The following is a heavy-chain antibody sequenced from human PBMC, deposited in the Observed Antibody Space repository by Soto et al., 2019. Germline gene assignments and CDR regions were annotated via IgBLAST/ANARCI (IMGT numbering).Heavy chain of an antibody. CDR1: GGSFSGYY. D-gene: IGHD5-18*01. J-gene: IGHJ2*01. Sequence: QVQLQQWGAGLLKPSETLSLTCAVYGGSFSGYYWSWIRQPPGKGLEWIGEINHSGSTNYNPSLKRRVTISVDTSKNQFSLKLSSVTAADTAVYYCARGPEYSYGYSWYFDLWGRGTLVTVSS. CDR3: ARGPEYSYGYSWYFDL. CDR2: INHSGST. V-gene: IGHV4-34*01.